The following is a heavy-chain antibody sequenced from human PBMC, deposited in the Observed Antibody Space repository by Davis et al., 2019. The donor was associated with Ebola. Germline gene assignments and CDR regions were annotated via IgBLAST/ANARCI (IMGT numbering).Heavy chain of an antibody. CDR3: ARVNRDSLIDY. Sequence: ASVQVSCKASGYTFTDNYIHWVRQAPGQGLEWMGWINPNSGVTNYPQKFQGRVTLTRDTSINSAYIELSRLKSDDTAVYYCARVNRDSLIDYWGQGTLVTVSS. CDR1: GYTFTDNY. V-gene: IGHV1-2*02. D-gene: IGHD1-14*01. CDR2: INPNSGVT. J-gene: IGHJ4*02.